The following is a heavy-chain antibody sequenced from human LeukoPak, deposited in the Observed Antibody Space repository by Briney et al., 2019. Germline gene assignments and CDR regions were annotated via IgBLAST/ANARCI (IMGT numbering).Heavy chain of an antibody. CDR1: GGSISSYY. V-gene: IGHV4-59*01. D-gene: IGHD2-2*01. CDR3: ARALSLDCSSTSCYPHFDY. J-gene: IGHJ4*02. Sequence: SGTLSLTCTVSGGSISSYYWSWIRQPPGKGLEWIGYIYYSGSANYNPSLKSRVTISVDTSKNQFSLKLSSVTTADTAVYYRARALSLDCSSTSCYPHFDYWGQGTLVTVSS. CDR2: IYYSGSA.